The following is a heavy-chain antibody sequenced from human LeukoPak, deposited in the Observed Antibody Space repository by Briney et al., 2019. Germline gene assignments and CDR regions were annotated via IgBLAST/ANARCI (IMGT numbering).Heavy chain of an antibody. CDR3: ARAPRCNTNSCNSWFDP. J-gene: IGHJ5*02. CDR1: GYSFSTYG. CDR2: INVNT. V-gene: IGHV1-18*01. D-gene: IGHD2-8*01. Sequence: ASVKVSCKASGYSFSTYGVSWVRQAPGQGLEWTGWINVNTKYAQKFQGRVSMTADTSTSTAYMELRSLRSDDTAVYFCARAPRCNTNSCNSWFDPWGQGTLVTVSS.